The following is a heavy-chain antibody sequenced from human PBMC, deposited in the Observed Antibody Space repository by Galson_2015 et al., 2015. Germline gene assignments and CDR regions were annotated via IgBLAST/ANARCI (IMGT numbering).Heavy chain of an antibody. CDR3: ARVVGFGEATNYYYGMDV. D-gene: IGHD3-3*01. CDR1: GSSFSTYW. Sequence: QSGAEVKKPGESLKISCKAFGSSFSTYWIGWVRQMPGKGLEWMGIIYAGDSDTRYSPSFQGQVTMSVDKSIGTAYLQWSSLKASDTAMYYCARVVGFGEATNYYYGMDVWGQGTTVTVSS. J-gene: IGHJ6*02. V-gene: IGHV5-51*03. CDR2: IYAGDSDT.